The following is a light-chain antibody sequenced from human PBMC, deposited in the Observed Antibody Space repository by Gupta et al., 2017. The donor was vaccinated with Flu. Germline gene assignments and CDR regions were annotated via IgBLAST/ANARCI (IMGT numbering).Light chain of an antibody. CDR2: QDT. V-gene: IGLV3-1*01. CDR3: QAWDSTTAGE. Sequence: SDELSQPPSVSVSPGQTASITCSGDKLGNKFVCWYQQKPGQSPVVVIYQDTKRPSGIPERFSGSSSGNTATLTISGTQAMDEAVYYCQAWDSTTAGEFVGGTKLTVL. J-gene: IGLJ3*02. CDR1: KLGNKF.